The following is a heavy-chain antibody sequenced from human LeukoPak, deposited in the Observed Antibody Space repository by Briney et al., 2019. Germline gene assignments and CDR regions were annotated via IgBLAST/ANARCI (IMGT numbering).Heavy chain of an antibody. D-gene: IGHD6-19*01. CDR2: TYYRSKWYN. V-gene: IGHV6-1*01. J-gene: IGHJ4*02. CDR1: GDSVSSNSAA. CDR3: ARSLLGAVAGTIAYFDY. Sequence: SQTLSLTCAISGDSVSSNSAACNWIRQSPSRGLEWLGRTYYRSKWYNDYAVSVKSRITINPDTSKNQFSLQLNSVTPEDTAVYYCARSLLGAVAGTIAYFDYWGQGTLVTVSS.